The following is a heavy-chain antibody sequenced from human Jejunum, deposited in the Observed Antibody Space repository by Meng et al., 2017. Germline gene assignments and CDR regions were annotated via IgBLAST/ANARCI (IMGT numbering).Heavy chain of an antibody. J-gene: IGHJ3*01. CDR3: ARGSHYAFDV. CDR1: GDSVSSNTGA. Sequence: VQLQLSGPGLAKPSQTLSLTCAISGDSVSSNTGAWNWIRQSPSRGLEWLGRTYYRSKWYNDYAVSVIGRITINPDTSKSQFSLQPNSVTPEDTAVYYCARGSHYAFDVWGQGTMVTVSS. CDR2: TYYRSKWYN. V-gene: IGHV6-1*01.